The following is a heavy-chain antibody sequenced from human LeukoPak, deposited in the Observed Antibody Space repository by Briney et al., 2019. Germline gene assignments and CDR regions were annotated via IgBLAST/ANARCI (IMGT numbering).Heavy chain of an antibody. D-gene: IGHD3-10*01. CDR3: ARAYYGSGFLYYYYGMDV. Sequence: SVKVSCKASGYTFTSYDINWVRQATGQGLEWMGWMNPNSGNTGYAQKFQGRVTMTRNTSISTAYMELSSVTAADTAVYYCARAYYGSGFLYYYYGMDVWGQGTTVTVSS. V-gene: IGHV1-8*01. CDR2: MNPNSGNT. CDR1: GYTFTSYD. J-gene: IGHJ6*02.